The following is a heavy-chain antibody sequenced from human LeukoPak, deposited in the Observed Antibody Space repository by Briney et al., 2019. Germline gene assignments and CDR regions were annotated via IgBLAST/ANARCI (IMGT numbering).Heavy chain of an antibody. CDR3: VRLVGGDIDY. D-gene: IGHD5-12*01. V-gene: IGHV4-34*01. Sequence: SETLSLTCAVYGGSFSGYYWSWIRQPPGKGLEWIGQINHSGGTNYNPSLKSRVTISLDTSKNQFSLQLNSVTPEDTAVYYCVRLVGGDIDYWGQGTLVTVSS. CDR2: INHSGGT. J-gene: IGHJ4*02. CDR1: GGSFSGYY.